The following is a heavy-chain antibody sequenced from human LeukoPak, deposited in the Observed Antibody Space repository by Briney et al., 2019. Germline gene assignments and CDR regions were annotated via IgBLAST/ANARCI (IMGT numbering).Heavy chain of an antibody. CDR3: ARRGGDSYGQETHYFDY. D-gene: IGHD5-18*01. CDR1: GFIFSGYD. J-gene: IGHJ4*02. V-gene: IGHV3-30*02. CDR2: IRYDGSKK. Sequence: GGSLRISCTASGFIFSGYDMHWVRQAPGKGLEWVAFIRYDGSKKFYADSVKGRFTISRDNSKNTLFLEVNGLRAVDTAVYYCARRGGDSYGQETHYFDYWGQGTLVTVFS.